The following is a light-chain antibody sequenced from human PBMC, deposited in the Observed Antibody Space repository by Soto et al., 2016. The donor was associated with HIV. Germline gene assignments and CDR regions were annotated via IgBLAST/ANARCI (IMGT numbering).Light chain of an antibody. Sequence: DIQMTQSPSALSAFVGDRVTITCRASQSISGWLAWYQRKPGKAPKLLIYKASSLVSGVPSRFSGSGSGTEFTLTISSLQPDDFATYYCQQYKSYATFGQGTKVGIK. V-gene: IGKV1-5*03. CDR3: QQYKSYAT. CDR1: QSISGW. J-gene: IGKJ1*01. CDR2: KAS.